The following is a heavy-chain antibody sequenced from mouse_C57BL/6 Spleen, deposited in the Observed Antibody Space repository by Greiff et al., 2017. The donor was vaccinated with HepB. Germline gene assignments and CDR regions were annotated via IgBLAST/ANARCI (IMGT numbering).Heavy chain of an antibody. CDR2: ISYDGSN. Sequence: EVQLQQSGPGLVKPSQSLSLTCSVPGYSITSGYYWYWIRQFPGNILEWMGYISYDGSNNYNPSLKNRIAITRDPSKNQFFLKLNDVTTEDTASYYCTIVPGSYYYCSSSLTYANDYWGQGTSVTVSS. J-gene: IGHJ4*01. V-gene: IGHV3-6*01. CDR1: GYSITSGYY. CDR3: TIVPGSYYYCSSSLTYANDY. D-gene: IGHD1-1*01.